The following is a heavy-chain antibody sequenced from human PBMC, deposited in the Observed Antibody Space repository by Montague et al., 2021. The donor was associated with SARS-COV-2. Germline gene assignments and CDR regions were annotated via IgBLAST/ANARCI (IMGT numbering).Heavy chain of an antibody. CDR3: VRDHPYGGPRGAYDT. D-gene: IGHD4-23*01. J-gene: IGHJ3*02. Sequence: SETRSLTCTVSGGSITGYYWSWLRRSPGKGLEWIAYIYDGGAVDYNPSLGSRVTISTDTSKNQLSLKVNSVTAADTAVYYCVRDHPYGGPRGAYDTWGQGTVVTVSS. CDR1: GGSITGYY. CDR2: IYDGGAV. V-gene: IGHV4-59*01.